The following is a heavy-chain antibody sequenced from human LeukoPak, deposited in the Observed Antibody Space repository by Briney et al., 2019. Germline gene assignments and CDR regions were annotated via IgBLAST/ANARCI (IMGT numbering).Heavy chain of an antibody. V-gene: IGHV3-11*01. Sequence: GGSLRLSCAASGFTFSDYYMSWVRQAPGKGLEWVSYISSSGSTIYYADSVKGLFTISRDNAKNSLYLQMNSLRAEDTAVYYCARDPICSGGSCYGYFDYWGQGTLVTVSS. D-gene: IGHD2-15*01. J-gene: IGHJ4*02. CDR2: ISSSGSTI. CDR3: ARDPICSGGSCYGYFDY. CDR1: GFTFSDYY.